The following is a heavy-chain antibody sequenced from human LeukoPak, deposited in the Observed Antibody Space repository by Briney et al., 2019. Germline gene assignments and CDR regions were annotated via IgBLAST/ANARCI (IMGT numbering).Heavy chain of an antibody. J-gene: IGHJ4*02. CDR1: GFTFSSYA. V-gene: IGHV3-30*02. Sequence: GGSLRLSCAASGFTFSSYAMHWVRQAPGKGLEWVAFIRYDGSNKYYADSVKGRFTISRDNSKNTLYLQMNSLRAEDTAVYYCAKDLSGSSSSGYWGQGTLVTVSS. D-gene: IGHD6-6*01. CDR2: IRYDGSNK. CDR3: AKDLSGSSSSGY.